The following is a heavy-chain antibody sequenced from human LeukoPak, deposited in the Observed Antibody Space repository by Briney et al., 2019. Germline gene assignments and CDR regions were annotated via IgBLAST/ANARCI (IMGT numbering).Heavy chain of an antibody. J-gene: IGHJ5*02. V-gene: IGHV4-4*02. CDR2: IYQSGST. Sequence: SGTLSLTCAVSGGSISSSNWWSWVCQPPGKGLEWIGEIYQSGSTNYNPSLKSRVTISVDKSKNQFSLKLNPVTAADTAVYYCAQGGTPNWFDPWGQGTLVTVSS. CDR3: AQGGTPNWFDP. CDR1: GGSISSSNW. D-gene: IGHD3-16*01.